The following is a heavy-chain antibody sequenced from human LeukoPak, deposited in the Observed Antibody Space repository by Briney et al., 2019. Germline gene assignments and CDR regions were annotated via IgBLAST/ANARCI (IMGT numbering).Heavy chain of an antibody. CDR3: ARDTSPSIGVVGYDALDI. CDR1: GFSFRNYG. Sequence: GGSLRLSCVASGFSFRNYGMHWVRQAPGKGLEWVTFIRSDSSYKYYADSVKGRFTTSRDNSKSTLDLQMNSLRAEDTAVYYCARDTSPSIGVVGYDALDIWGQGTMVTVSS. V-gene: IGHV3-30*02. CDR2: IRSDSSYK. J-gene: IGHJ3*02. D-gene: IGHD6-13*01.